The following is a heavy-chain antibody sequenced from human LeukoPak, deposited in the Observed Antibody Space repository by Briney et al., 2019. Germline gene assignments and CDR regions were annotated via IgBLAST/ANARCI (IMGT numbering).Heavy chain of an antibody. CDR3: ARSIVVAPAASAY. CDR2: ISYDGSNK. Sequence: GGSLRLSCAASGFTFSSYAMHWVRQAPGKGLEWVAVISYDGSNKYYADSVKGRFTISRDNSKNTLYLQMNSLRAEDTAVYYCARSIVVAPAASAYWGQGTLVTVSS. V-gene: IGHV3-30-3*01. D-gene: IGHD2-2*01. J-gene: IGHJ4*02. CDR1: GFTFSSYA.